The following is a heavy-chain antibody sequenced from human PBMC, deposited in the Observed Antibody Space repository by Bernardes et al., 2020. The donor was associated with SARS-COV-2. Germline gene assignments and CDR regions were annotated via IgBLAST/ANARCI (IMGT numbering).Heavy chain of an antibody. CDR2: IWYDGSNK. Sequence: GGSLRLSCAASGFTFSSYGMHWVRQAPGKGLEWVAVIWYDGSNKYYADSVKGRFTISRDNSKNTLYLQMNSLRAEDTAVYYCARDSVVAAAGTSYYYYGMDVWGQGTTVTVSS. CDR1: GFTFSSYG. J-gene: IGHJ6*02. D-gene: IGHD6-13*01. V-gene: IGHV3-33*01. CDR3: ARDSVVAAAGTSYYYYGMDV.